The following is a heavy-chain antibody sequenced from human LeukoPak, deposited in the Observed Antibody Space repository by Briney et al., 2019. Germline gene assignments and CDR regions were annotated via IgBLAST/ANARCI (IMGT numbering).Heavy chain of an antibody. J-gene: IGHJ4*02. CDR3: ARSGYYDILSGYLYFFDY. CDR2: IYSSGST. Sequence: SETLSLTCSVSGGSISDTTYFWGWIRQPPGKGLEWIGSIYSSGSTYYNPSLRSRVTVSIDTSRNQFSLKLTSVAAAETAVYYCARSGYYDILSGYLYFFDYWGQGTLVTVSS. D-gene: IGHD3-9*01. V-gene: IGHV4-39*01. CDR1: GGSISDTTYF.